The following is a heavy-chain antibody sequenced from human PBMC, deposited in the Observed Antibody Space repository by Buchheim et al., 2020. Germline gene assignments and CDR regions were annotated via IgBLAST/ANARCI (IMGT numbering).Heavy chain of an antibody. V-gene: IGHV4-34*01. CDR1: GGSFSGYY. CDR2: INHSGST. CDR3: ARAERSMITFGGVIGY. Sequence: QVQLQQWGAGLLKPSETLSLTCAVYGGSFSGYYWSWIRQPPGKGLEWIGEINHSGSTNYNPSLKSRVTISVDTSKNQFSLKLSSVTAADTAVYYCARAERSMITFGGVIGYWGQGTL. D-gene: IGHD3-16*01. J-gene: IGHJ4*02.